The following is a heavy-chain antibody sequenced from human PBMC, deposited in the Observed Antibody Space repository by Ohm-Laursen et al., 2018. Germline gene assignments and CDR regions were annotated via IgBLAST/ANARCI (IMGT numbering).Heavy chain of an antibody. D-gene: IGHD4-17*01. V-gene: IGHV3-21*01. Sequence: GSLRLSCAASGFTFSSYNMNWVRQAPGKGLEWVSSISSRGSYIYYTDSVKGRFTISRDDAKNSLYLQMNSLRAEDTAVYYCARDRYGDYGLGDSWGQGTPVTISS. CDR1: GFTFSSYN. CDR2: ISSRGSYI. J-gene: IGHJ4*02. CDR3: ARDRYGDYGLGDS.